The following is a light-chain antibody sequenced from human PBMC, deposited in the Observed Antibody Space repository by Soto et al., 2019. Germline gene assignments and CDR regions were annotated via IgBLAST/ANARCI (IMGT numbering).Light chain of an antibody. V-gene: IGLV2-14*03. J-gene: IGLJ1*01. CDR3: SSFTSNRIYV. Sequence: QSALTQPTSVSGSPGQSITISCTGNHNDIGTYDYVSWYQQHPGRAPRLLIHGVTTRPSGISGRFSASKSRLTASLTISGLPPEDEDDYYSSSFTSNRIYVFGPGTKVTVL. CDR1: HNDIGTYDY. CDR2: GVT.